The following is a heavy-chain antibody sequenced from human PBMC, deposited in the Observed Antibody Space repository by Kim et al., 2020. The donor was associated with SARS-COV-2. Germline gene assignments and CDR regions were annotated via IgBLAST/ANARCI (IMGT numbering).Heavy chain of an antibody. CDR1: GGSFSNYY. CDR2: INHSGST. J-gene: IGHJ4*02. D-gene: IGHD3-16*01. CDR3: WHSYGSRDFDY. V-gene: IGHV4-34*01. Sequence: SETLSLTCAVYGGSFSNYYWTWMRQPPGKGLEWIGEINHSGSTNFNPSLNSRVTISLDTSKNQVSLKVTSVTAADTAIYYCWHSYGSRDFDYWGQGTVVTVSS.